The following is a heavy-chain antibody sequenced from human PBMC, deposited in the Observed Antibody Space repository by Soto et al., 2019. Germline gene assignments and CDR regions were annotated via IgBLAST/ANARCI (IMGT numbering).Heavy chain of an antibody. CDR3: AKDPGGSYLYYFDY. Sequence: ESGGGVVQPGRSLRLSCAASGFTFRSYGMHWVRQAPGKGLEWVAVISYDGSNKYYADSVKGRFTISRDNSKNTLYLQMNSLRAEDTAVYYCAKDPGGSYLYYFDYWGQGTLVTVSS. V-gene: IGHV3-30*18. CDR1: GFTFRSYG. D-gene: IGHD1-26*01. CDR2: ISYDGSNK. J-gene: IGHJ4*02.